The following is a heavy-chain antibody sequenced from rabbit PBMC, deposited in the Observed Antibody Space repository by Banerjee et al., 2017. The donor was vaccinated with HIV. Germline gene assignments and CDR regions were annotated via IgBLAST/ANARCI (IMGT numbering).Heavy chain of an antibody. V-gene: IGHV1S45*01. CDR2: IDIGSTGST. D-gene: IGHD4-1*01. CDR3: AREAWSNTGWNL. J-gene: IGHJ3*01. Sequence: EQLVESGGGLVQPEGSLTLTCKASGFSFSGSYWMSWVRQAPGKGLEWIAWIDIGSTGSTHYARWAKGRFTISKTSSTTVTLQMTSLTAADTATYFCAREAWSNTGWNLWGQGTLVTVS. CDR1: GFSFSGSYW.